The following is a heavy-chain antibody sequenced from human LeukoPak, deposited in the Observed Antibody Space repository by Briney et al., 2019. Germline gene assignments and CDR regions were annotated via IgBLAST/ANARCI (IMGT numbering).Heavy chain of an antibody. CDR3: AKMRGQYYHSYYMDA. J-gene: IGHJ6*03. CDR2: GGSGSST. CDR1: GFIFSSYA. V-gene: IGHV3-23*01. Sequence: PGGSLRLSCAASGFIFSSYAMSWVRQAPGKGLEWDSYGGSGSSTYYADSVKGRFTVSRDNSKSTLYLQMNSLTAEDTAVYYCAKMRGQYYHSYYMDAWGKGTTVTVSS.